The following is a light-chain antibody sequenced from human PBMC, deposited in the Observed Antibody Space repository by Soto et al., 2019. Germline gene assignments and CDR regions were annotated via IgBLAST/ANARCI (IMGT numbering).Light chain of an antibody. V-gene: IGKV3-20*01. CDR2: GAS. CDR1: QGVSSTY. CDR3: QHFGGSSRT. Sequence: EIVLTQSPGTLSLSPGERATLSCRASQGVSSTYLAWYQQKPGQAPRLLIYGASFRATGIPDRFSGSGSGTDFTLTISRLEPEALAVYYCQHFGGSSRTFGQGTKVDIK. J-gene: IGKJ1*01.